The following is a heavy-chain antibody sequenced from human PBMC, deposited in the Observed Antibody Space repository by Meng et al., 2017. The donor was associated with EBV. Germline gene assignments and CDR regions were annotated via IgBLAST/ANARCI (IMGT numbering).Heavy chain of an antibody. Sequence: QGPAVQCGAEGKKPGAPVKASCKASGYTFTGYYMHWVRQAPGQGLEWMGRINPNSGGTNYAQKFQGRVTMTRDTSISTAYMELSRLRSDDTAVYYCARSRSSPDVPLDYWGQGTLVTVSS. V-gene: IGHV1-2*06. D-gene: IGHD6-19*01. CDR1: GYTFTGYY. CDR2: INPNSGGT. CDR3: ARSRSSPDVPLDY. J-gene: IGHJ4*02.